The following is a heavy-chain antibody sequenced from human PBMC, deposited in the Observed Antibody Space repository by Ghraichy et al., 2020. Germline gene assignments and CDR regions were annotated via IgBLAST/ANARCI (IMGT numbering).Heavy chain of an antibody. V-gene: IGHV3-23*01. CDR1: GYGFGDYA. CDR2: ITGGGETT. J-gene: IGHJ4*02. D-gene: IGHD2-2*01. Sequence: GGSLRLSCRGSGYGFGDYAMSWVRQAPGKGLEWVSSITGGGETTYYADSVKGRLTISRDNSKNTMYLQMNSLRAEDTAVYYCARGSAYFGFCTSPSCSVFYYCGQGALVTVSS. CDR3: ARGSAYFGFCTSPSCSVFYY.